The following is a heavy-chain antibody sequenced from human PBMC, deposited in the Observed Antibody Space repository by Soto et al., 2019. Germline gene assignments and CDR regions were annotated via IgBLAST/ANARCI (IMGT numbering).Heavy chain of an antibody. CDR2: IYYSGST. V-gene: IGHV4-59*01. D-gene: IGHD5-12*01. Sequence: NPSETLSLTCTVSGGSISSYYWSWIRQPPGKGLEWIGYIYYSGSTNYNPSLKSRVTISVDTSKNQFSLKLSSVTAADTAVYYCARDQREKRWLQFYRPRAFDIWGQGTMVTVSS. J-gene: IGHJ3*02. CDR3: ARDQREKRWLQFYRPRAFDI. CDR1: GGSISSYY.